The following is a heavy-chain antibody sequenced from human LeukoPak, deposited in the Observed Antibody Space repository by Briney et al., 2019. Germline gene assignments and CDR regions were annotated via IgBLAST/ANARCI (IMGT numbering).Heavy chain of an antibody. CDR2: INAGNGNT. V-gene: IGHV1-3*01. CDR1: GYTFTSYA. J-gene: IGHJ4*02. Sequence: GASVKVSCKASGYTFTSYAMHWVRQAPGQRLEWMGWINAGNGNTKYSQKFQGRVTITRDTSASTAYMELSSLRSEDTAVYYCASVLGSGWYMDYFDYWGQGTLVTVSS. D-gene: IGHD6-19*01. CDR3: ASVLGSGWYMDYFDY.